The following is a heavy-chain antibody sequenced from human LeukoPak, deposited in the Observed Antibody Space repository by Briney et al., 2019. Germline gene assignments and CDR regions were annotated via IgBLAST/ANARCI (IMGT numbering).Heavy chain of an antibody. V-gene: IGHV4-59*01. CDR3: AREPYCSGGSCYSGVAFDI. D-gene: IGHD2-15*01. CDR2: IYYSGST. J-gene: IGHJ3*02. Sequence: SETLSLTCTVSGGSISSYYWSWIRQPPGKGLEWIGYIYYSGSTNYNPSLKSRVTISVDTSKNQFSLKLSSVTAADTAVYYCAREPYCSGGSCYSGVAFDIWGQGTMVTVSS. CDR1: GGSISSYY.